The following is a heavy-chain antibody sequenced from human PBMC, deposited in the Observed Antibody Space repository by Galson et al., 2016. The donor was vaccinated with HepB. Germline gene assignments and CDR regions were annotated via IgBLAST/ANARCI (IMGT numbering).Heavy chain of an antibody. J-gene: IGHJ3*02. CDR1: GFSISIYS. D-gene: IGHD6-19*01. Sequence: SLRLSCAASGFSISIYSMNWVRQAPGKGLEWVSAIRGSGTGPSYTDSVKGRFTISRDNSKNTLYLQMNSLRAEDAAVYYCAKISLVGYNSGRGGSFDIWGRGTMVTVSS. V-gene: IGHV3-23*01. CDR2: IRGSGTGP. CDR3: AKISLVGYNSGRGGSFDI.